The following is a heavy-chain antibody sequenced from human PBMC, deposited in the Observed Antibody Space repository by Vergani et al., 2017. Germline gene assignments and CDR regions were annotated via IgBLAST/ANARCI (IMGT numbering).Heavy chain of an antibody. J-gene: IGHJ5*02. CDR1: FDSLRNLY. CDR2: IHYSENT. D-gene: IGHD6-19*01. V-gene: IGHV4-59*11. CDR3: ASDPHSGQRADR. Sequence: QVQLQESGPGLGKSSETLSLTCSVSFDSLRNLYCNWIRQPPGKGLEWIGSIHYSENTNYNPSLKTRGTISVDTSKNQFSLTLTSVTAADTAVYYCASDPHSGQRADRWGQGILVTVTS.